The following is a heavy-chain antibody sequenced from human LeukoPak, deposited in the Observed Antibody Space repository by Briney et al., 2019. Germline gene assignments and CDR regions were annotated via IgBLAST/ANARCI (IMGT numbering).Heavy chain of an antibody. CDR2: ISGSGGST. Sequence: PGGSLRLSCAASGFTFSSNAMSWVRQARGKGLEWVSGISGSGGSTYYADSVKGRFTISRDNSKNTLYLQMNSLRAEDTAVYYCAKPRGSTFNYYFDYWGQGTLVTVSS. D-gene: IGHD5-24*01. CDR1: GFTFSSNA. V-gene: IGHV3-23*01. J-gene: IGHJ4*02. CDR3: AKPRGSTFNYYFDY.